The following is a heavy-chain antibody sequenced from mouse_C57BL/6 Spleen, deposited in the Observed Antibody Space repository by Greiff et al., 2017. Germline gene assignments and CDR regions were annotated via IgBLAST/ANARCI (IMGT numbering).Heavy chain of an antibody. CDR1: GYTFTDYY. J-gene: IGHJ2*01. Sequence: VQLKQSGPVLVKPGASVKMSCKASGYTFTDYYMNWVKQSHGKSLEWIGVINPYNGGTSYNQKFKGKATLTVDKSSSTAYMELNSLTSEDSAVYYCAREEYYDYDGVDYWGQGTTLTVSS. CDR2: INPYNGGT. CDR3: AREEYYDYDGVDY. V-gene: IGHV1-19*01. D-gene: IGHD2-4*01.